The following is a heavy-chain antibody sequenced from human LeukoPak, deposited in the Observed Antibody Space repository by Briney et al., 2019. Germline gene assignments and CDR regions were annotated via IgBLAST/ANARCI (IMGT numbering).Heavy chain of an antibody. D-gene: IGHD2-15*01. CDR1: GYSSTNYG. Sequence: ASVKVSCKASGYSSTNYGISWVRQAPGQGLEWMGWIHIYRGNTNYAQKFKGWGTMTRDTSMSTAYMELSGLRSDDTAVYYCSRDSGYCSGGSCWYFDFWGQGTLVTVSA. CDR2: IHIYRGNT. J-gene: IGHJ4*02. CDR3: SRDSGYCSGGSCWYFDF. V-gene: IGHV1-18*01.